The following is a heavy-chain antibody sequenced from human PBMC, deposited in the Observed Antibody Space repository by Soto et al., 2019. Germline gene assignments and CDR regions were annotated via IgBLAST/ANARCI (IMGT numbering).Heavy chain of an antibody. J-gene: IGHJ4*02. CDR3: ARSQTTVTSYDY. V-gene: IGHV4-39*07. CDR1: GGSISRSSYY. CDR2: IYYSGST. D-gene: IGHD4-17*01. Sequence: PSETLSLTCTVSGGSISRSSYYWGWIRQPPGKGLEWIGSIYYSGSTNYNPSLKSRVTISVDRSKNQFSLKLSSVTAADTAVYYCARSQTTVTSYDYWGQGTLVTVSS.